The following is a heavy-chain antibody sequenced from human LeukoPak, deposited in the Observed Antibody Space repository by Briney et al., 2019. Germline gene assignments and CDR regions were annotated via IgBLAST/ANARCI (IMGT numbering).Heavy chain of an antibody. D-gene: IGHD3-3*01. CDR2: IYTSGST. V-gene: IGHV4-4*07. CDR1: GVSISSYY. CDR3: ARVDAGQYYDFWTVDY. Sequence: SETLSLTCTVSGVSISSYYWNWIRQPAGKGLEWIGHIYTSGSTNYNPSLKSRVTMSVDTSKNQFSLKLSSVTAADTAVYYCARVDAGQYYDFWTVDYWGQGTLVTVSS. J-gene: IGHJ4*02.